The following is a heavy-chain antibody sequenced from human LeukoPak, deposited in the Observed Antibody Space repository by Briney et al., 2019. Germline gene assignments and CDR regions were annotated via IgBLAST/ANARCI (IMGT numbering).Heavy chain of an antibody. CDR3: ANLGSFSSTSSQPFEP. J-gene: IGHJ5*02. V-gene: IGHV3-23*01. D-gene: IGHD2-2*01. Sequence: GGSLRLSCAASGFTVSSYAMSWVRQAPGKGLEWVSAASGSGGSTYYADSVNGRFTTSRDNSKNTLYLKMKSLRCEDTAVYYCANLGSFSSTSSQPFEPWGQGTLVTVSS. CDR2: ASGSGGST. CDR1: GFTVSSYA.